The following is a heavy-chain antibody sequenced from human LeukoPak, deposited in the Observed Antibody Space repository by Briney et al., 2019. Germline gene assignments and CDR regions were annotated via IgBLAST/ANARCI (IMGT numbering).Heavy chain of an antibody. CDR3: ARSAGVAVAGSSDY. CDR1: GYTFTSYG. V-gene: IGHV1-18*01. D-gene: IGHD6-19*01. Sequence: ASVKVSCKASGYTFTSYGITWVRQAPGHGLEWMGWISAYNGNTNYAQKLQGRLTMTTDTSTSTAYMELRSLISDDTAVYYCARSAGVAVAGSSDYWGQGTLVTVSS. CDR2: ISAYNGNT. J-gene: IGHJ4*02.